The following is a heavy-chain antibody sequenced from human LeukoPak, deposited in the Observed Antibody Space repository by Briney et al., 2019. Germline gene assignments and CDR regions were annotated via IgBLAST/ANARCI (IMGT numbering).Heavy chain of an antibody. Sequence: SVKVSCKASGGTFSRYAISWVRQAPGQGLEWMGGITPMFGTANYAQKFQGRVTITAHESSSTAYMELSSLRSEDTAVYYCARLGGSYARPKNAFDIWGQGTMVTVSS. J-gene: IGHJ3*02. CDR2: ITPMFGTA. CDR3: ARLGGSYARPKNAFDI. CDR1: GGTFSRYA. D-gene: IGHD1-26*01. V-gene: IGHV1-69*13.